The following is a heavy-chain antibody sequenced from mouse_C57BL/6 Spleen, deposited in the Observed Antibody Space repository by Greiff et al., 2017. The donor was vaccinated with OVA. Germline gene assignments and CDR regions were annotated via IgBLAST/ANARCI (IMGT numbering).Heavy chain of an antibody. D-gene: IGHD2-5*01. CDR1: GFTFSDYG. Sequence: EVKLVESGGGLVKPGGSLKLSCAASGFTFSDYGMHWVRQAPEKGLEWVAYISSGSSTIYYADTVKGRFTISRDNAKNTLYLHMTSLRSEDTAMYYCARKDYSKGGPYAMDYWGQGTSVTVSS. CDR2: ISSGSSTI. CDR3: ARKDYSKGGPYAMDY. J-gene: IGHJ4*01. V-gene: IGHV5-17*01.